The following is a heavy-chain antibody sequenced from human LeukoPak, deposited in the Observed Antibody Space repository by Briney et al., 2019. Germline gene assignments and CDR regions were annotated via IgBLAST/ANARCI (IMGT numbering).Heavy chain of an antibody. CDR3: ARAAAALPLDY. D-gene: IGHD2-2*01. CDR2: INHSGST. J-gene: IGHJ4*02. V-gene: IGHV4-34*01. Sequence: SETLSLTCAVYSRSFSGYCWSWIRQPPGKGLEWIGEINHSGSTNYNPSLKSRVTISVDRSKNQFSLKLSSVTAADTAMYYCARAAAALPLDYWGQGTLVTVSS. CDR1: SRSFSGYC.